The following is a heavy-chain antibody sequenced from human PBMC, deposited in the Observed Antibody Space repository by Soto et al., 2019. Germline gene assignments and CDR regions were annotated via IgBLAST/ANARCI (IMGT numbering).Heavy chain of an antibody. Sequence: PGGSLRLSCAVSGFPINKAWMGWVRQGPGKGLEWVGRLKSVSDGGKAEYTAPVKDRFTISRDDSKNMLYLQMNSLKAEDTAVYFCTTMRWNFWSNDWGQGTLVTVSS. J-gene: IGHJ4*02. CDR1: GFPINKAW. CDR3: TTMRWNFWSND. V-gene: IGHV3-15*01. CDR2: LKSVSDGGKA. D-gene: IGHD3-3*01.